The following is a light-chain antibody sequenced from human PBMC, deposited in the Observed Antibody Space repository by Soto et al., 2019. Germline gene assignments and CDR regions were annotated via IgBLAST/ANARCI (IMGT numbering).Light chain of an antibody. Sequence: EIVLTQSPGTLSLSPGERATLSCRASQSVSSSYLAWYQQKPGQAHRLLIYGASSRATGIPDRFSGSESGTDFTHTISRLEPNDFAVYYCQQDGSSPQWTYGQWTKVEIK. CDR2: GAS. J-gene: IGKJ1*01. V-gene: IGKV3-20*01. CDR1: QSVSSSY. CDR3: QQDGSSPQWT.